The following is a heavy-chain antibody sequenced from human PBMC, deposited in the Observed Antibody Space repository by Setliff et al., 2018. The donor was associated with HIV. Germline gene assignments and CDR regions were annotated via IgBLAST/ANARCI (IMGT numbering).Heavy chain of an antibody. V-gene: IGHV4-39*07. CDR3: AKSIVGGTTHAFDL. D-gene: IGHD1-26*01. J-gene: IGHJ3*01. Sequence: LSLTCTVSGGSIIYTSYYWGWIRQPPGKGLEWIGSIYHSGSVYYNPSLKSRVTISVDTTKNQFSLKVKSVTAADTAVYYCAKSIVGGTTHAFDLWGQGTMVTVSS. CDR2: IYHSGSV. CDR1: GGSIIYTSYY.